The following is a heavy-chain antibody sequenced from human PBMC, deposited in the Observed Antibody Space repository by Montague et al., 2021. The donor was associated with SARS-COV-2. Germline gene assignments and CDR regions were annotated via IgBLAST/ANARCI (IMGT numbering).Heavy chain of an antibody. CDR2: ISISDGNT. CDR3: AKDRQLVGDDAFDI. V-gene: IGHV3-23*01. D-gene: IGHD6-13*01. Sequence: SLRLSCAASGFTFSSYAMSLFRQAPGKGLEWVPTISISDGNTYYADSVKGRFTISRDKSKNTLYLQMNSLRAEDTAVYYCAKDRQLVGDDAFDIWGQGTMVTVSS. CDR1: GFTFSSYA. J-gene: IGHJ3*02.